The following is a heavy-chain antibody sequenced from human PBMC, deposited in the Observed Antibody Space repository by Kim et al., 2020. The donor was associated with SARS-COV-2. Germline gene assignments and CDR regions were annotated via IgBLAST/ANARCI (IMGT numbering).Heavy chain of an antibody. CDR1: GYSFSSYW. CDR2: IDPSDSYT. D-gene: IGHD3-10*01. J-gene: IGHJ4*02. Sequence: GESLKISCKGSGYSFSSYWITWVRQMSGKGLEWMGKIDPSDSYTNYRPSFQGLVTISADKSISTAYLQWSSLKASDTAMYYCARRDGSGIVDYWGQGTLVTVSS. CDR3: ARRDGSGIVDY. V-gene: IGHV5-10-1*01.